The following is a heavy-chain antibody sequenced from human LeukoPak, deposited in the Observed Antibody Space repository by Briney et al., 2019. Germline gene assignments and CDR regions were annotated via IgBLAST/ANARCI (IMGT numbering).Heavy chain of an antibody. V-gene: IGHV1-2*02. CDR3: ARDQGHDYGDYGFDY. CDR1: GYTFTAYY. Sequence: ASVKVSCKASGYTFTAYYIHWMRQAPGQGLEWMGWINPNSGGTNYAQKFQGRVTMTRDTSISTAYMELSRLTSDDTAVYYCARDQGHDYGDYGFDYWGQGTLVTVSS. J-gene: IGHJ4*02. CDR2: INPNSGGT. D-gene: IGHD4-17*01.